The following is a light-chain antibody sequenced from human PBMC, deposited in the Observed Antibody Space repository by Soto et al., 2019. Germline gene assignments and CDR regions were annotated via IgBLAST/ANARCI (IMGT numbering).Light chain of an antibody. CDR1: ISYVGTYHL. J-gene: IGLJ1*01. Sequence: QSVPTQPASVSGSPGQSITISCPATISYVGTYHLVSWYQQYPGKAPKLLIYEDTKRPSGVSNRFSGSKSGNTAFLTISGLQAEDESDYFCCSYAGGPSYYVFGTGTKVTVL. CDR3: CSYAGGPSYYV. V-gene: IGLV2-23*01. CDR2: EDT.